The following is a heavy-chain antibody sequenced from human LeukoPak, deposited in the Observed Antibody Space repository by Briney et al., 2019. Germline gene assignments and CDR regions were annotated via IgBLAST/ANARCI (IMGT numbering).Heavy chain of an antibody. CDR2: IYYSGST. Sequence: SETLSLTCAVYGGSFSGYYWSWIRQPPGKGLEWIGSIYYSGSTYYNPSLKSRVTISVDTSKNQFSLKLSSVTAADTAVYYCAGDFWSGYYTNYMDVWGKGTTVTVSS. CDR1: GGSFSGYY. J-gene: IGHJ6*03. V-gene: IGHV4-34*01. CDR3: AGDFWSGYYTNYMDV. D-gene: IGHD3-3*01.